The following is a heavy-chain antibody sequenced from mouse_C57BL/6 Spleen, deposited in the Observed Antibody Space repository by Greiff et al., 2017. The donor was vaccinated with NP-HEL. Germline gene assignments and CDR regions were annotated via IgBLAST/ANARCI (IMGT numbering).Heavy chain of an antibody. CDR2: ISSGSSTI. V-gene: IGHV5-17*01. CDR1: GFTFSDYG. CDR3: ANHDYDY. J-gene: IGHJ2*01. Sequence: EVHLVESGGGLVKPGGSLKLSCAASGFTFSDYGMHWVRQAPEKVLEWVAYISSGSSTIYYADTVKGRFTISKDNAKNTLFLQMTSLRSEDTAMYYCANHDYDYWGQGTTLTVSS. D-gene: IGHD2-4*01.